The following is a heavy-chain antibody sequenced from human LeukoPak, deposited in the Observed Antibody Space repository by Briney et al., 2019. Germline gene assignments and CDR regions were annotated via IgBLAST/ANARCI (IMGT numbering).Heavy chain of an antibody. J-gene: IGHJ4*02. Sequence: GGSLRLSCAASGFTFSSYAMSWVRQAPGKGLEWVSAISGSGGSTYYADSVKGRFTISRDNPKNTLYLQMNSLRAEDTAVYYCAKARSGSYYGPRGFDYWGQGTLVTVSS. D-gene: IGHD1-26*01. CDR3: AKARSGSYYGPRGFDY. CDR1: GFTFSSYA. V-gene: IGHV3-23*01. CDR2: ISGSGGST.